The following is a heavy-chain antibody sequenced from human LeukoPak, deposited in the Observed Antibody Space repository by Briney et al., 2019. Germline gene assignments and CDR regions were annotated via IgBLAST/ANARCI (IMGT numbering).Heavy chain of an antibody. V-gene: IGHV3-23*01. Sequence: GGSLRLSCAASGFTFSSYAMSWVRQAPGKGLEWVSAISGSGGSTYYADSVKGRFTISRDNSKNTLYLQMNSLRAEDTAVYYCAKIGRGTSITGTDYYYYYYMDVWGKGTTVTVSS. D-gene: IGHD2-2*01. CDR1: GFTFSSYA. CDR2: ISGSGGST. J-gene: IGHJ6*03. CDR3: AKIGRGTSITGTDYYYYYYMDV.